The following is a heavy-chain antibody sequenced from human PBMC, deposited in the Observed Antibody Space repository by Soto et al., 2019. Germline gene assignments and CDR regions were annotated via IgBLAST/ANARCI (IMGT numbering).Heavy chain of an antibody. Sequence: QLQLQESGPGLVKSSETLSLTCSVSGASVSSSHYWGWIRQPPGKGLEWIGSVSYSGSPYYSPSCKSGITTSVDASNNQSSRRVRSVTATDTAVYFCARHYNTGAFFDYWGQGKLVTVSS. V-gene: IGHV4-39*01. CDR2: VSYSGSP. CDR3: ARHYNTGAFFDY. CDR1: GASVSSSHY. J-gene: IGHJ4*02. D-gene: IGHD1-20*01.